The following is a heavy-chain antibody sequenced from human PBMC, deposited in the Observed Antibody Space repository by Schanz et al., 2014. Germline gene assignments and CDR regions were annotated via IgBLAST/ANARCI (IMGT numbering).Heavy chain of an antibody. D-gene: IGHD2-8*02. CDR3: AKSLESCPGGRCSRGYFDY. V-gene: IGHV3-23*04. CDR1: RFTVTNAW. CDR2: ISDSGDTA. J-gene: IGHJ4*02. Sequence: EVQLVESGGGLVQPGGSLTLSCAASRFTVTNAWMSWVRQAPGKGLEWVSLISDSGDTAYYADSVKGRFTISRDNFKGALYLQMSSLRAEDTAVYYCAKSLESCPGGRCSRGYFDYWGQGTLVTVSS.